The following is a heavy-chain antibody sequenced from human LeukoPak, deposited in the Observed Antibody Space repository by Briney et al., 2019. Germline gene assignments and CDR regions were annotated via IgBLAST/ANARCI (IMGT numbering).Heavy chain of an antibody. D-gene: IGHD3-22*01. V-gene: IGHV4-39*07. J-gene: IGHJ4*02. CDR3: ARVVRYYDSRGYYNTPYYFDS. CDR2: IFYGGSA. CDR1: GGSMISSSYY. Sequence: SETLSLTCTVSGGSMISSSYYWGWIRQPPGKGLEWIGHIFYGGSAYYTPSLMGRVTISVDASSNQFFLELTSLTAADTAVYYCARVVRYYDSRGYYNTPYYFDSWGQGTLVTVSS.